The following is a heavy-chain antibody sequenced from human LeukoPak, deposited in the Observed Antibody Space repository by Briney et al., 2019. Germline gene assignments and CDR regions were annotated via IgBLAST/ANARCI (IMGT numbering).Heavy chain of an antibody. Sequence: SETLSLTCAVYGGSFSGYYWSWIRQPPGKGLVWIGEINHSGSTNYNPSLKSRVTISVDTSKNQFSLKLSSVTAADTAVYYCARGPKTYYYGSGSPAPRGNWVDPWGQGTLVTVSS. V-gene: IGHV4-34*01. CDR2: INHSGST. J-gene: IGHJ5*02. D-gene: IGHD3-10*01. CDR1: GGSFSGYY. CDR3: ARGPKTYYYGSGSPAPRGNWVDP.